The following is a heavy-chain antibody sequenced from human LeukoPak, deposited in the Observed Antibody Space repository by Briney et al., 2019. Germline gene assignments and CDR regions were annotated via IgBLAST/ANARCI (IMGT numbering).Heavy chain of an antibody. J-gene: IGHJ4*02. Sequence: SETLSLTCTVSGYPISMGYFWGWIRQPPGKGLEWIGSIFHTGYTFYDPSFKRRLTISVDTSKNQFSLKLSSVTAADTAVYYCANLAAAKFDYWGQGTLVTVSS. CDR1: GYPISMGYF. D-gene: IGHD6-13*01. CDR2: IFHTGYT. V-gene: IGHV4-38-2*02. CDR3: ANLAAAKFDY.